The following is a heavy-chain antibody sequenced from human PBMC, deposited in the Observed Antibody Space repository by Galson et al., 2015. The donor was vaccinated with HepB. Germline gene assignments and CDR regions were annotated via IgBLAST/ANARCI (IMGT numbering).Heavy chain of an antibody. D-gene: IGHD2-15*01. Sequence: SLRLSCAASGFTFSTYAMHWVRQAPGKGLEWVAVISKSGELKYYSDSVKGRFTISKDNSKNTLYLQMNSLRIGDTALYYCARDLNLVVGTTDFDYWGQGTLVTVSS. V-gene: IGHV3-30*04. CDR2: ISKSGELK. J-gene: IGHJ4*02. CDR3: ARDLNLVVGTTDFDY. CDR1: GFTFSTYA.